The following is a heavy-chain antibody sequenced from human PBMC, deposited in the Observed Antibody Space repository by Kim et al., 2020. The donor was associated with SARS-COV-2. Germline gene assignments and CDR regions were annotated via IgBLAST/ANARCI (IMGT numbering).Heavy chain of an antibody. J-gene: IGHJ3*02. Sequence: ASVKVSCKGSGYTFTSYTIHWVRQAPGQRLEWMGWSNAGNGGTKYSQNFQGRVTITRDTSASTAYMELSSLRSEDTTVYYCARSRAVAGPLDAFDIWGQGTMVTVSS. CDR1: GYTFTSYT. D-gene: IGHD6-19*01. V-gene: IGHV1-3*01. CDR3: ARSRAVAGPLDAFDI. CDR2: SNAGNGGT.